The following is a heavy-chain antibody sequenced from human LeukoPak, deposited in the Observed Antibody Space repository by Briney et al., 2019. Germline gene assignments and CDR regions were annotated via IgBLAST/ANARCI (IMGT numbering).Heavy chain of an antibody. Sequence: GGALRLSCAASGXTFSSYSMYWVCQAPGKGREWVSSISSSSSYIYYADSVKGLFTISRDNAKKSLYLQMNSLRAEDTAVYYCARGSSSGGLYYYGMDVWGQGTTVTVSS. CDR2: ISSSSSYI. CDR1: GXTFSSYS. V-gene: IGHV3-21*01. J-gene: IGHJ6*02. CDR3: ARGSSSGGLYYYGMDV. D-gene: IGHD6-6*01.